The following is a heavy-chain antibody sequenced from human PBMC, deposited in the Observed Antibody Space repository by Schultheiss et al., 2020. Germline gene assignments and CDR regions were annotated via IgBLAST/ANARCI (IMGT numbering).Heavy chain of an antibody. J-gene: IGHJ4*02. CDR1: GGSFSGYY. V-gene: IGHV4-59*01. CDR2: IYYSGST. D-gene: IGHD4-17*01. CDR3: ARVNDGDYGAFDY. Sequence: SQTLSLTCAVYGGSFSGYYWSWIRQPPGKGLEWIGYIYYSGSTNYNPSLKSRVTISVDTSKNQVSLKLRSVTAADTAVYYCARVNDGDYGAFDYWGQGTLVTVSS.